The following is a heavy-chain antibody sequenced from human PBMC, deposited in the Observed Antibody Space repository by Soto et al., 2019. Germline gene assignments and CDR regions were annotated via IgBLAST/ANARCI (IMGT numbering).Heavy chain of an antibody. D-gene: IGHD3-10*01. CDR3: AREEGVLRFGELSGHMDV. Sequence: EVQLVESGGGLVQPGGSMRLSCAASGFTFSSYWMHWVRQAPGKGLVWVSRINSDGSSTSYADSVKGRFTISRDNAKNTLYLQMNSLRAEDTAVYYCAREEGVLRFGELSGHMDVWGQGTTVTVSS. CDR2: INSDGSST. J-gene: IGHJ6*02. V-gene: IGHV3-74*01. CDR1: GFTFSSYW.